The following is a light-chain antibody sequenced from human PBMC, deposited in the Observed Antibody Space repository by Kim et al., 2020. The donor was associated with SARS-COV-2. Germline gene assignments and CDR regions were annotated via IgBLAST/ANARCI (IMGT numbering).Light chain of an antibody. V-gene: IGKV1-39*01. J-gene: IGKJ2*01. Sequence: SASVGDRVTITCRASQVISSHLNWYQHKPGEAPKLLIYAASRLQSGVPSRFSGSESGADFTLTISSLQPDDFAAYFCQQGYSAPYTFGQGTKLEIK. CDR2: AAS. CDR1: QVISSH. CDR3: QQGYSAPYT.